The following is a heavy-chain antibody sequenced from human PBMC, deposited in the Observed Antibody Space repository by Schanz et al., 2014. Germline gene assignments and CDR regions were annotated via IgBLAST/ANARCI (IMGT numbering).Heavy chain of an antibody. D-gene: IGHD3-22*01. V-gene: IGHV3-30*04. Sequence: QVQLVESGGGVVQPGRSLRLSCAASGFSFSTYAMHWVRQAPGKGLEWVAVILYDGSKTYYADSVKGRFTISRDNSKNTLSLQMNSLRAEDTAVYYCAKDLPSDYYIAYWGQGTLVTVSS. J-gene: IGHJ4*02. CDR1: GFSFSTYA. CDR2: ILYDGSKT. CDR3: AKDLPSDYYIAY.